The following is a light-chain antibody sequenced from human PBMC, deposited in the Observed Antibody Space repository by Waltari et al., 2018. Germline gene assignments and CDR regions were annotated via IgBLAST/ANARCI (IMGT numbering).Light chain of an antibody. Sequence: QSALPQPASVSGSPGQSITVSCTGTSSDVGSSNLVSWYQQHPGKAPKLMIFEGSKRPSGVSNRFSGSKSGNTASLTISGLQAEDEADYYCCSYAGSSTLLFGGGTKVTVL. J-gene: IGLJ2*01. V-gene: IGLV2-23*01. CDR1: SSDVGSSNL. CDR3: CSYAGSSTLL. CDR2: EGS.